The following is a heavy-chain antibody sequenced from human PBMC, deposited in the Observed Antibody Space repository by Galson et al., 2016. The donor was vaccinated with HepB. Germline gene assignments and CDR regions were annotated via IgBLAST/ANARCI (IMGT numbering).Heavy chain of an antibody. J-gene: IGHJ4*02. Sequence: SETLSLTCAVSDGSITNNYWWSWVRQSPGKGLEWIGEIYQTGTAHYNPPFMSRATISVDKSKNQISLRLVSVTAADPAVYYCTRGTLGTVATMAFDYWGQGTLVSVTS. CDR1: DGSITNNYW. D-gene: IGHD4/OR15-4a*01. V-gene: IGHV4-4*02. CDR2: IYQTGTA. CDR3: TRGTLGTVATMAFDY.